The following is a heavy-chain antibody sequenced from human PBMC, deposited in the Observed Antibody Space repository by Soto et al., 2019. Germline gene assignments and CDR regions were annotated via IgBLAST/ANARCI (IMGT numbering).Heavy chain of an antibody. V-gene: IGHV1-69*08. J-gene: IGHJ6*02. CDR2: IITVLGTT. D-gene: IGHD2-21*01. CDR1: GDTFSSYA. CDR3: ARRRYCGFDCYHKHYYGMDV. Sequence: VQLAQSGAELKKTGSSVRVSWRASGDTFSSYAVNWVRQAPGRGLEWMGRIITVLGTTDYAQKFKGRVTITAEKSTKTVYMELSSLRSEDTAVYYCARRRYCGFDCYHKHYYGMDVWGQGTTVTVAS.